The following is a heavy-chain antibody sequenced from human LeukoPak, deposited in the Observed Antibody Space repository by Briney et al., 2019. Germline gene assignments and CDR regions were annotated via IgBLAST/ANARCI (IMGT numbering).Heavy chain of an antibody. V-gene: IGHV3-7*01. CDR3: ARGGPFEYSSSPPDY. CDR1: GFTFSSYW. CDR2: IMQDGSEK. Sequence: GGSLRLSCAASGFTFSSYWMSWVRQAPGKGLEWVANIMQDGSEKYYVDSVKGRFTISRDNAKNSLYLQMNSLRAEDTAVYYCARGGPFEYSSSPPDYWGQGTLVTVSS. D-gene: IGHD6-6*01. J-gene: IGHJ4*02.